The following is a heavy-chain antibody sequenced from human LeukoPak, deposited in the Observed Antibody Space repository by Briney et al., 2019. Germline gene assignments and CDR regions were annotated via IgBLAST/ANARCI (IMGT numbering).Heavy chain of an antibody. CDR3: ARVLEGYYDSSGYYFDY. V-gene: IGHV1-69*06. Sequence: GASVKVSCKASGYTFTGYCMHWVRQAPGQGLEWMGGIIPIFGTANYAQKFQGRVTITADKSTSTAYMELSSLRSEDTAVYYCARVLEGYYDSSGYYFDYWGQGTLVTVSS. CDR1: GYTFTGYC. CDR2: IIPIFGTA. J-gene: IGHJ4*02. D-gene: IGHD3-22*01.